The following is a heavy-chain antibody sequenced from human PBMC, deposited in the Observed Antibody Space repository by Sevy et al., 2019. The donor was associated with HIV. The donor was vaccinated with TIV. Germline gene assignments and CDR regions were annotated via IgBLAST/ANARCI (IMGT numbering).Heavy chain of an antibody. Sequence: GGSLRLSCTTSGFTLGDYAMSWVRQAPGKGLEWVGFMRRNAFAGTTDYAASVQGRFTISTDDSKATARLQMNSLGTEDTGVYYCVRSRLLGYTAMIPDYWGQGTLVTVSS. J-gene: IGHJ4*02. CDR1: GFTLGDYA. CDR2: MRRNAFAGTT. D-gene: IGHD5-18*01. CDR3: VRSRLLGYTAMIPDY. V-gene: IGHV3-49*04.